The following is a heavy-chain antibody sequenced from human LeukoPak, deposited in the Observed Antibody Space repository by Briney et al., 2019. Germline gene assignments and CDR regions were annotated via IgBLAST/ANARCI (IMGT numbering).Heavy chain of an antibody. CDR1: GFTFSSYG. Sequence: GRSLRLSCAASGFTFSSYGMHWVRQAPGKGLEWVAVISYDGSNKYYADSVKGRFTISRDNSKNTLYLQMNSLRAEDTAVYYCARDGHSSGYPYYFDYWGQGTLVTVPS. D-gene: IGHD3-22*01. J-gene: IGHJ4*02. CDR3: ARDGHSSGYPYYFDY. CDR2: ISYDGSNK. V-gene: IGHV3-30*03.